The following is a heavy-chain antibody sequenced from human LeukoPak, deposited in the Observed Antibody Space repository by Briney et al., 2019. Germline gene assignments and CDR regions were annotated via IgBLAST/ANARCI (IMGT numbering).Heavy chain of an antibody. J-gene: IGHJ4*02. CDR1: GFTFSDYY. D-gene: IGHD4-17*01. CDR3: AREREPVTTEFDY. Sequence: RAGGSLRLSCAASGFTFSDYYMNWIRQAPGKGLEWVSYISGSGSSTIYYADSVKGRFTISRDNAKNSLYLQMNSLRPEDTAVYYCAREREPVTTEFDYWGQGTLVTVSS. CDR2: ISGSGSSTI. V-gene: IGHV3-11*01.